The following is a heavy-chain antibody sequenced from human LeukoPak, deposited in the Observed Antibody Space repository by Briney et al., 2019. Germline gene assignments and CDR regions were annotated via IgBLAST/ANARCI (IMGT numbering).Heavy chain of an antibody. CDR1: GGSISRYY. V-gene: IGHV4-59*01. Sequence: SETLSLTCTVPGGSISRYYWSWIRQPPGKGLEWIGYMYDSGNRKYNPSLKTRVTISEDTSKNQFPLKLSSVTAADTAVYYCTIRGVGATRDYWGQGTLVTVSS. D-gene: IGHD1-26*01. J-gene: IGHJ4*02. CDR3: TIRGVGATRDY. CDR2: MYDSGNR.